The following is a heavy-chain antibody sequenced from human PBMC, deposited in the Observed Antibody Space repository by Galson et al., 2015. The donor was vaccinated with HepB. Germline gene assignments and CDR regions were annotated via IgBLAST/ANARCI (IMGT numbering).Heavy chain of an antibody. CDR2: IYSGGST. Sequence: SLRLSCAASGFTVSSNYMSWVRQAPGKGLEWVSVIYSGGSTYYADSVKGRFTISRDNSKNTLYLQMNSLRAEDTAVYYCARERAHYYDSSGYQRRGAFDIWGQGTMVTVSS. J-gene: IGHJ3*02. CDR1: GFTVSSNY. V-gene: IGHV3-66*01. D-gene: IGHD3-22*01. CDR3: ARERAHYYDSSGYQRRGAFDI.